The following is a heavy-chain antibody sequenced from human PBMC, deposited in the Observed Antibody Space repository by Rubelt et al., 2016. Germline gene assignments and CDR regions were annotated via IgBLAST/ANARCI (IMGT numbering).Heavy chain of an antibody. CDR1: GGTFSSYA. Sequence: QVQLVQSGAEVKKPGSSVKVSCKASGGTFSSYAISWVRQAPGQGLEWMGRIIPILGIANYAQKFQGRVTITADKSTSTAYMERSSLRSEDTAVYYCARAPDTAMGTAFFDYWGQGTLVTVSS. J-gene: IGHJ4*02. D-gene: IGHD5-18*01. V-gene: IGHV1-69*04. CDR3: ARAPDTAMGTAFFDY. CDR2: IIPILGIA.